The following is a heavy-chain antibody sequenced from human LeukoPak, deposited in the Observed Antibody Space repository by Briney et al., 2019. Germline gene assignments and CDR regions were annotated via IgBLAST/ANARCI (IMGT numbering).Heavy chain of an antibody. D-gene: IGHD3-22*01. CDR2: ISYDGNNK. CDR3: AKDRGGAYYESSVDI. V-gene: IGHV3-30*18. CDR1: GFSFSIYG. Sequence: GRSLRLSCAASGFSFSIYGIHWVRQAPGKGLEWVAVISYDGNNKYYADSVKGRFTISRDNSKNTLYLQMNSLRAEDTAVYYCAKDRGGAYYESSVDIWGQGTMVTVSS. J-gene: IGHJ3*02.